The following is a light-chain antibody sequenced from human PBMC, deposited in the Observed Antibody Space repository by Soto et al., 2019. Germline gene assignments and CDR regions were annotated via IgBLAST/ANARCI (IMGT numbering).Light chain of an antibody. J-gene: IGLJ3*02. CDR1: SSDVGGYNS. Sequence: QSALTQPRSVSGSPGQSVTISCTETSSDVGGYNSVSWYQQHPGKAPKLMIYDVSKRPSGVPDRFSGSKSGNTASLTISGLQAEDEADYYCCSYAASLVFGGGTKLTVL. CDR2: DVS. CDR3: CSYAASLV. V-gene: IGLV2-11*01.